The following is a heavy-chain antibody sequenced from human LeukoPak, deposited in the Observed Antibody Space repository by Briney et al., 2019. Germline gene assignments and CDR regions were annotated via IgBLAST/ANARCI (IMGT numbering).Heavy chain of an antibody. CDR1: GYTFTGYY. CDR2: INPNSGGT. V-gene: IGHV1-2*02. Sequence: GSVTVSCMASGYTFTGYYMHWVRQAPGQGLEWMGWINPNSGGTNYAQKFQGRVTMTSDTSISTAYMELSRLRSDDTAVYYCARPHYRCLEWSDLYNWFDPWGQGTLVTVSS. J-gene: IGHJ5*02. D-gene: IGHD3-3*01. CDR3: ARPHYRCLEWSDLYNWFDP.